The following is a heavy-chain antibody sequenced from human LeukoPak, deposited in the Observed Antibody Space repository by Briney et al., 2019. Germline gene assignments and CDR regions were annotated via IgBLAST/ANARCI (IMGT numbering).Heavy chain of an antibody. CDR1: GGTFSSYA. V-gene: IGHV1-69*05. Sequence: SVKVSCKASGGTFSSYAISWVRQAPGQGLEWMGGIIPIFGTANYAQKFQGRVTITTDESTSTAYMELSSLRSEDTAVYYCARAKVSAAASDEKYNWFDPWGQGTLVTVST. CDR3: ARAKVSAAASDEKYNWFDP. J-gene: IGHJ5*02. CDR2: IIPIFGTA. D-gene: IGHD2-2*01.